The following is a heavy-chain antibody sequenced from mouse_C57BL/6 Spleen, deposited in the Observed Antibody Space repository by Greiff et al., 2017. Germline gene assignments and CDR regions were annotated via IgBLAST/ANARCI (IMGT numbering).Heavy chain of an antibody. D-gene: IGHD1-1*01. J-gene: IGHJ4*01. CDR1: GFTFSDAW. V-gene: IGHV6-6*01. CDR2: IRNKANNHAT. Sequence: EVQLQESGGGLVQPGGSMKLSCAASGFTFSDAWMDWVRQSPEKGLEWVAEIRNKANNHATYYAESVKGRFTISRDDSKSSVYLQMSSLRAEDTGIYYCTRTYGSPYAMDYWGQGTSVTVSS. CDR3: TRTYGSPYAMDY.